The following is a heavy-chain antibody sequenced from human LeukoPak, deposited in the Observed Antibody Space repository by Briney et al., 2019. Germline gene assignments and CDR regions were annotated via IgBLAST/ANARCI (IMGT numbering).Heavy chain of an antibody. J-gene: IGHJ4*02. CDR1: GYTFTSYD. D-gene: IGHD3-22*01. CDR3: ARDYYDSSGYLQYYFDY. V-gene: IGHV1-8*01. CDR2: MNPNSGNT. Sequence: ASVKVSCKASGYTFTSYDINWVRQATGQGLEWMGYMNPNSGNTGYAQKFQGRVTMTRDMSTSTVYMELSSLRSEDTAVYYCARDYYDSSGYLQYYFDYWGQGTLVTVSS.